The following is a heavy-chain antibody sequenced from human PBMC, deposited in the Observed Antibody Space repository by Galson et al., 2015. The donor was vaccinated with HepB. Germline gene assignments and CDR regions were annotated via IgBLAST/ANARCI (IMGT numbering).Heavy chain of an antibody. CDR2: IKSKNEGGTT. Sequence: SLRLSCAASRFIFSDAWMSWVRQAPGKGLEWLGHIKSKNEGGTTNYAAPVKGRFTISRDDSKNTLYLQMNSLKTEDTAVYYCTTRGTFRGYYDSSGNYGMDVWGQGTTVTVSS. D-gene: IGHD3-22*01. CDR1: RFIFSDAW. V-gene: IGHV3-15*01. CDR3: TTRGTFRGYYDSSGNYGMDV. J-gene: IGHJ6*02.